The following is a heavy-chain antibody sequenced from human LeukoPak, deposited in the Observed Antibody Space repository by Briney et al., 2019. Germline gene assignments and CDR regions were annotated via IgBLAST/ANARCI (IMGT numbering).Heavy chain of an antibody. CDR2: ISWNSGSI. CDR3: AKGDSSGYYYNWFDP. Sequence: RSGGSLRLSCAASGFTFDDYAMHWVRHAPGKGLEWVSGISWNSGSIGYADSVKGRFTISRDNAKNSLYLQMNSLRAEDMALYYCAKGDSSGYYYNWFDPWGQGTLVTVSS. D-gene: IGHD3-22*01. V-gene: IGHV3-9*03. CDR1: GFTFDDYA. J-gene: IGHJ5*02.